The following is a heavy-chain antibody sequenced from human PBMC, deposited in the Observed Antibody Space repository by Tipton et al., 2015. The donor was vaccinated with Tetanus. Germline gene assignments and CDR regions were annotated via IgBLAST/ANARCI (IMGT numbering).Heavy chain of an antibody. J-gene: IGHJ4*02. D-gene: IGHD3-10*01. V-gene: IGHV3-13*01. CDR2: IGFRGNT. CDR1: GFDFRNYD. CDR3: VRDDSGRGLDY. Sequence: SLRLSCGASGFDFRNYDMHWVRQAPGKGLEWVSLIGFRGNTHYADSVKGRFTISRDNSRNSLYLQMSSLRDDDTAMYYCVRDDSGRGLDYWGKGTLVTVSS.